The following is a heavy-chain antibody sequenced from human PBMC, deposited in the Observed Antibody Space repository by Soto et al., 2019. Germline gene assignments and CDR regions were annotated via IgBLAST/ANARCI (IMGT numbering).Heavy chain of an antibody. CDR3: ATFWDNWNDVGLLSL. D-gene: IGHD1-20*01. CDR2: FDPEDGET. V-gene: IGHV1-24*01. CDR1: GYTLTELP. J-gene: IGHJ4*02. Sequence: ASVKVSCKVSGYTLTELPMHWVRQAPGKGLEWMGGFDPEDGETIYAQKFQGRVTMTEDTSTDTAYMELSSLRSEDTAVYYCATFWDNWNDVGLLSLWGQGTLVTVPS.